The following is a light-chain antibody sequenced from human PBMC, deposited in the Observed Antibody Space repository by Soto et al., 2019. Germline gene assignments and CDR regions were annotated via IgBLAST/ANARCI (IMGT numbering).Light chain of an antibody. CDR1: SGYSSYA. CDR2: LNSDGSH. Sequence: QPVLTQSPSASASLGASVKLTCTLSSGYSSYAIAWHQQQPEKGPLYLMKLNSDGSHSKGDGIPDRFSGSSSGAERYLTISSLQAEDEADYYFQTWVGTGNVVFGGGTKLNVL. V-gene: IGLV4-69*01. CDR3: QTWVGTGNVV. J-gene: IGLJ2*01.